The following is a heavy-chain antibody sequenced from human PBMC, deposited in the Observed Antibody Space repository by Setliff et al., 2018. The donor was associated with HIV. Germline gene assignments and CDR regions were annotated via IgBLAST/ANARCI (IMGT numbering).Heavy chain of an antibody. V-gene: IGHV4-59*08. CDR2: IYYSGST. J-gene: IGHJ4*02. Sequence: SETLSLTCTVSGGSIGSYCWSWIRQPPGKGLEWIGTIYYSGSTSYNPSLKSRVTISGDTSKNQFSLKLSSVTAADTAVYYCARWPPHRSSDYDQEYYFDYWGQGTLVTVSS. CDR3: ARWPPHRSSDYDQEYYFDY. CDR1: GGSIGSYC. D-gene: IGHD3-22*01.